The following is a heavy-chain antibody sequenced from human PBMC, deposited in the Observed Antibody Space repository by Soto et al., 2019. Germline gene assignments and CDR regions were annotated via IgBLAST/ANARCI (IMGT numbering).Heavy chain of an antibody. D-gene: IGHD3-22*01. Sequence: QVQLVESGGGVVQPGRSLTVSCAASGFTFSNYGMHWVRQAPDKGLEWVAVIWYDGSRKYYADSVKGRFTISRDDSRKTLYLEMNSLRVDDTAVYYCVREDSIRDSPAPWGQGTLVTVSS. CDR3: VREDSIRDSPAP. J-gene: IGHJ5*02. CDR1: GFTFSNYG. CDR2: IWYDGSRK. V-gene: IGHV3-33*01.